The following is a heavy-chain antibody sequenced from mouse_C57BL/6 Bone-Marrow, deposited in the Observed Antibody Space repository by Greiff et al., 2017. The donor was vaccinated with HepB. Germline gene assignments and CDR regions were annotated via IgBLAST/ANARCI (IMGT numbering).Heavy chain of an antibody. V-gene: IGHV3-6*01. CDR3: KSHGSRGYWYFDV. CDR1: GYSITSGYY. CDR2: ISYDGSN. J-gene: IGHJ1*03. D-gene: IGHD1-1*01. Sequence: EVKLVESGPGLVKPSQSLSLTCSVTGYSITSGYYWNWIRQFPGNKLEWMGYISYDGSNNYNPSLKNRISITRDTSKNQFFLKLNSVTTEDTATYYCKSHGSRGYWYFDVWGTGTTVTVSS.